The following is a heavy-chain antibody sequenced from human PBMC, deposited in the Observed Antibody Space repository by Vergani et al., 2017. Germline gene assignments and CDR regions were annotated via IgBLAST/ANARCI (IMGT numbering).Heavy chain of an antibody. D-gene: IGHD5-24*01. CDR1: GYTFVNHP. CDR3: ARSQMATNDFDL. J-gene: IGHJ4*02. Sequence: QAQLGQSDSGVKKPGDSVTLSCKTSGYTFVNHPITWVRQAPGQGLEWMGWFSPYNHKTLYSQKVEGRVTMTSDTSSSTVFLELRRLTSDDTAIYYCARSQMATNDFDLWGRGTLVTVSS. V-gene: IGHV1-18*04. CDR2: FSPYNHKT.